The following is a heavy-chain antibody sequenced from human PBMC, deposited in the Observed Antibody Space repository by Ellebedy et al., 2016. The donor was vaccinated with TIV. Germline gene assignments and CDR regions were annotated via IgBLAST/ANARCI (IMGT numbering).Heavy chain of an antibody. CDR2: IWPGDSDT. D-gene: IGHD6-19*01. V-gene: IGHV5-51*01. CDR3: ARQGYSSGWHAFDI. J-gene: IGHJ3*02. Sequence: GESLKISCKGSGYSFTNYWIGWVRQMPGKGLEWMGIIWPGDSDTRYSPSFQGQVTISAAKPISTAYLQWSSPKASDTAMYYCARQGYSSGWHAFDIWGQGTMVTVSS. CDR1: GYSFTNYW.